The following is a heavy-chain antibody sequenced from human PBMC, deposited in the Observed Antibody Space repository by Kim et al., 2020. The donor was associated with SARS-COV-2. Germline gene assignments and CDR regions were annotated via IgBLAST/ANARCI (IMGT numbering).Heavy chain of an antibody. CDR3: ARVSGGELIFDY. V-gene: IGHV4-31*02. D-gene: IGHD2-15*01. Sequence: TYYNPSLKRRVTISVDTSKNQFSLKLSSVTAADTAVYYCARVSGGELIFDYWGQGTLVTVSS. J-gene: IGHJ4*02. CDR2: T.